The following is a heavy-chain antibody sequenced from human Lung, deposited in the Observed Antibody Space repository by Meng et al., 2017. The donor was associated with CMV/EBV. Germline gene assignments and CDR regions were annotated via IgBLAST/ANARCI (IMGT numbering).Heavy chain of an antibody. Sequence: LSLTXAASGFTFSSYSMNWVRQAPGKGLEWVSSISSSSSYIYYADSVKGRFTISRDNAKNSLYLQMNSLRAEDTAVYYCARDGSFWSGYYAPVAFDIWGQGTMVTVSS. CDR3: ARDGSFWSGYYAPVAFDI. V-gene: IGHV3-21*01. J-gene: IGHJ3*02. CDR2: ISSSSSYI. D-gene: IGHD3-3*01. CDR1: GFTFSSYS.